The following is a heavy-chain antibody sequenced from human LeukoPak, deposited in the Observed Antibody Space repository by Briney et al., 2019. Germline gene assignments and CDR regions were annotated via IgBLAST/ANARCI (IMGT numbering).Heavy chain of an antibody. J-gene: IGHJ3*02. CDR3: ARADTAMAPYAFDI. CDR1: GGTFSSYA. V-gene: IGHV1-69*05. D-gene: IGHD5-18*01. Sequence: SVKVSCXASGGTFSSYAINWVRQAPGQGLEWMERIITISGTANCAQKFQGRVTITTDESTSTAHMELSSLRSDDTAVYCCARADTAMAPYAFDIWGQGTMVTVSS. CDR2: IITISGTA.